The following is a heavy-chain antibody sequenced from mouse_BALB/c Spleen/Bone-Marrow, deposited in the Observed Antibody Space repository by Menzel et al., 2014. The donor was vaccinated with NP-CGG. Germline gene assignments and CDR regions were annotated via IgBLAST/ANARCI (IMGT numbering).Heavy chain of an antibody. CDR2: IWGGGST. CDR1: GFSLSRYS. D-gene: IGHD2-10*01. J-gene: IGHJ1*01. V-gene: IGHV2-6-4*01. CDR3: ARKAYYGNCWRFDV. Sequence: QVQLKQSGPGLVAPSQSLSITCTVSGFSLSRYSVHLVRQPPGKGLEWLGMIWGGGSTDYNSALKSRLSISKDNSKSQIFLKMNSLRLHDAAMYYCARKAYYGNCWRFDVWGPGTMGTVSS.